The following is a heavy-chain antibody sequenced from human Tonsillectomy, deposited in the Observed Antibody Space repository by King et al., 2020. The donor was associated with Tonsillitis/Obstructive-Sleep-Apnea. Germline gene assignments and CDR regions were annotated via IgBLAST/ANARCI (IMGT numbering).Heavy chain of an antibody. V-gene: IGHV3-15*01. CDR2: FKIKTSVGAE. CDR1: GLNFKNSW. Sequence: VQLVESGGGLVKPGGSLRFSCAASGLNFKNSWMSWARQVPVKGRELFGRFKIKTSVGAEDYAEPVKGRFTISRDDSQDTLDLQMNSLKTEDTAVYYCITDPGDYEDYWGQGTPVSVSS. J-gene: IGHJ4*02. CDR3: ITDPGDYEDY. D-gene: IGHD2-21*02.